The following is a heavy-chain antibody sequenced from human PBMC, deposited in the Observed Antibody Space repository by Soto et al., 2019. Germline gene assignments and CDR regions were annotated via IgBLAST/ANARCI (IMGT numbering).Heavy chain of an antibody. V-gene: IGHV4-39*01. Sequence: SETLSLTCTVSGGSISSSSYYWGWIRQPPGKGLEWIGSIYYSGSTYYNPSLKGRVTISVDTSKNQFSLKLSSVTAADTAVYYCARHLLGYCTNGVCPWFDPWGQGTLVTVSS. CDR3: ARHLLGYCTNGVCPWFDP. D-gene: IGHD2-8*01. J-gene: IGHJ5*02. CDR2: IYYSGST. CDR1: GGSISSSSYY.